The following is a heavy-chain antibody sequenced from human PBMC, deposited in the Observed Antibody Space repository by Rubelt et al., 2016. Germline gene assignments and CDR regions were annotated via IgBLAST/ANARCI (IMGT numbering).Heavy chain of an antibody. CDR1: GFVFSSYG. D-gene: IGHD6-19*01. J-gene: IGHJ4*02. CDR2: VRYDGGNK. Sequence: QVQLVESGGGVVQPGGSLRLSCAASGFVFSSYGIHWVRQAPGKGLEWVASVRYDGGNKNYADSVRGRFTISRDNSKNMVFLQVKSRGLEDTAVYYCAKIRSSAMWVFDYWGKGTLVTVSS. V-gene: IGHV3-30*02. CDR3: AKIRSSAMWVFDY.